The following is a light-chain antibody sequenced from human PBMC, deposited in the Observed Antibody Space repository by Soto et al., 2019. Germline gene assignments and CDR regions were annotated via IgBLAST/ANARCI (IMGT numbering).Light chain of an antibody. CDR1: QGIGNY. CDR2: DES. V-gene: IGKV1-27*01. CDR3: QKYNKAPWK. J-gene: IGKJ1*01. Sequence: DIQMTQSPSSLSAYVGDRVTITCRASQGIGNYLAWYQQKPGKQPHLLIYDESTLQSGVPSRFSGSGSGTDFTLSISSLQHEDVATYYCQKYNKAPWKFGQGTKVELQ.